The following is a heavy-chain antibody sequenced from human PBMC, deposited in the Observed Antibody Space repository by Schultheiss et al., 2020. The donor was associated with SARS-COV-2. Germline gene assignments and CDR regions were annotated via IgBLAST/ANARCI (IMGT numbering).Heavy chain of an antibody. CDR1: GGSISSSNW. J-gene: IGHJ1*01. V-gene: IGHV4-4*02. D-gene: IGHD5-18*01. Sequence: SETLSLTCAVSGGSISSSNWWSWVRQPPGKGLEWIGSIYHSGSTYYNPSLKSRVTISVDTSKNHFSLEVTSVSAADTAVYYCARAQGYSHGGIDHWGQGTLVTVSS. CDR2: IYHSGST. CDR3: ARAQGYSHGGIDH.